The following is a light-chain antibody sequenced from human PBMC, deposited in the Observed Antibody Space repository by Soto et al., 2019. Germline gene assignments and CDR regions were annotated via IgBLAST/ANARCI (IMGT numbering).Light chain of an antibody. CDR2: AAS. J-gene: IGKJ2*01. V-gene: IGKV1-39*01. CDR1: QSINSF. CDR3: QQTYRPSYT. Sequence: DIQMTQSPSSLSASLGDRVTITCRASQSINSFLNWYQHQPGKAPKVLIYAASNLQSGVPSRFHGNGSGTDFTLTISSLQPEDFATYFCQQTYRPSYTFAQGTRLEIK.